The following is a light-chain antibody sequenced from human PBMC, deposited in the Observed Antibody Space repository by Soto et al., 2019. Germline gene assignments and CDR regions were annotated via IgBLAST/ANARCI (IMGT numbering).Light chain of an antibody. V-gene: IGLV1-51*01. CDR3: WTWDSSLSAGV. Sequence: QSVLTQPPSVSAAPGQKVTISCSGSSSNIGENFVSWYQHIQGTAPKLVIHDTSGRPSGIPDRFSGSKSGTSAILGITGLQTGDEATYYCWTWDSSLSAGVFGGGTQLTVL. CDR2: DTS. J-gene: IGLJ7*01. CDR1: SSNIGENF.